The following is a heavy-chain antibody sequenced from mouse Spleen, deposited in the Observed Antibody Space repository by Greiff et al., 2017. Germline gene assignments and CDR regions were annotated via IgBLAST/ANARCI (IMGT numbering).Heavy chain of an antibody. CDR1: GYTFTSYV. V-gene: IGHV1-14*01. CDR3: ARGGYDWYFDV. CDR2: INPYNDGT. Sequence: EVKLMESGPELVKPGASVKMSCKASGYTFTSYVMHWVKQKPGQGLEWIGYINPYNDGTKYNEKFKGKATLTSDKSSSTAYMELSSLTSEDSAVYYCARGGYDWYFDVWGAGTTVTVSS. D-gene: IGHD2-2*01. J-gene: IGHJ1*01.